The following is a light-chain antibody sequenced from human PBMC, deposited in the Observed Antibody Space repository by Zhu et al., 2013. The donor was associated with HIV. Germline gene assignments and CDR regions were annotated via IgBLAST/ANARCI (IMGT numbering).Light chain of an antibody. CDR1: QSISSSY. CDR2: GAS. Sequence: EIVLTQSPGTLSLSPGDRATLSCRASQSISSSYLAWYQQKPGQAPRLLIYGASSRANGIPDRFGGSGSGTDFTLTISRLEPEDFAVYYCQEYGLSPTFGGGTKVEIK. CDR3: QEYGLSPT. V-gene: IGKV3-20*01. J-gene: IGKJ4*01.